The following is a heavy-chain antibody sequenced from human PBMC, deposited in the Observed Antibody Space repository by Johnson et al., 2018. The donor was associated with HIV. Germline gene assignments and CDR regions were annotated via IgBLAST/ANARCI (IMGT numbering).Heavy chain of an antibody. CDR2: ISHDGSNK. CDR3: AKGRDSSGFGAFDI. Sequence: QVQLVESGGGVVQPGRSLRLSCAASGFTFSSYGMHWVRQAPGKGLEWVAVISHDGSNKYYADSVKGRFTISRDNSKNTLYLQMNSLRAEDTAVYYCAKGRDSSGFGAFDIWGQGTMVTVSS. J-gene: IGHJ3*02. D-gene: IGHD3-22*01. V-gene: IGHV3-30*18. CDR1: GFTFSSYG.